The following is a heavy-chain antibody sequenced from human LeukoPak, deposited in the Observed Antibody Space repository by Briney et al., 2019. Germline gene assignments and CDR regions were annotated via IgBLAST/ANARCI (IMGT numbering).Heavy chain of an antibody. Sequence: SETLSLTCTVSGGSISSYYWSWIRQPPGKGLEWIGYIYYSGSTNYNPSLKSRVTISVDTSKNQFSLKLSSVTAADTAVYYCARFFAYYDFWSGYYFLGYFDYWGQGTLVTVSS. CDR2: IYYSGST. D-gene: IGHD3-3*01. CDR3: ARFFAYYDFWSGYYFLGYFDY. J-gene: IGHJ4*02. V-gene: IGHV4-59*12. CDR1: GGSISSYY.